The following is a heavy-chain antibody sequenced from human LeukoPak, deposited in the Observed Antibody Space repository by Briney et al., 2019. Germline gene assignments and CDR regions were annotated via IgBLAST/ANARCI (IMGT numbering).Heavy chain of an antibody. D-gene: IGHD3-3*01. CDR2: IYYSGST. J-gene: IGHJ6*02. CDR3: ARHQKRITIFGVADIFYYYYGMDV. V-gene: IGHV4-59*08. CDR1: GGSISSYY. Sequence: SETLSLTCTVSGGSISSYYWSWIRQPPGKGLEWIGYIYYSGSTNYNPSLKSRVTISVDTSKNQFSLKLSSVTAADTAVYYCARHQKRITIFGVADIFYYYYGMDVWGQGTTVTVSS.